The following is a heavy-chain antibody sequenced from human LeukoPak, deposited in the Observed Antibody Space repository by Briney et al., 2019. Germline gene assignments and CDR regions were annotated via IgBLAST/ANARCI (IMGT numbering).Heavy chain of an antibody. CDR1: GFTFSSYD. J-gene: IGHJ4*02. CDR3: ARVAAAGKGFDH. V-gene: IGHV3-13*01. D-gene: IGHD6-13*01. Sequence: GESLRLSCTASGFTFSSYDMHWVRQGTGKGLEWVSAIGTAGDTYYGGSVKGRFTISRENAKNSLYLQMNSLRAGDTAVYYCARVAAAGKGFDHWGQGTLVTVSS. CDR2: IGTAGDT.